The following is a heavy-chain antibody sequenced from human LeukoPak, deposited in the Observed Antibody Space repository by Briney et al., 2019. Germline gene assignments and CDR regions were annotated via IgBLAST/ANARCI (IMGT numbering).Heavy chain of an antibody. D-gene: IGHD3-10*01. CDR2: FDPEDGET. J-gene: IGHJ4*02. CDR3: ARVGGSGSYYTMKY. CDR1: GYTLTELS. Sequence: GASVKVSCKVSGYTLTELSMHWVRQAPGKGLEWMGGFDPEDGETIYAQKFQGRVTMTTDTSTSTAYMELRSLRSDDTAVYYCARVGGSGSYYTMKYWGQGTLVTVSS. V-gene: IGHV1-24*01.